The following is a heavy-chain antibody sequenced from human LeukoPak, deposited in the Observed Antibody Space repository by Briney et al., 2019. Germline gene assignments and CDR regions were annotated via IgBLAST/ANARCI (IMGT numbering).Heavy chain of an antibody. V-gene: IGHV4-34*01. D-gene: IGHD2-15*01. J-gene: IGHJ6*02. CDR2: INHSGST. CDR3: ARWVVAATEYYYYGMDV. CDR1: GGSISGYY. Sequence: PSETLSLTCTVSGGSISGYYWSWVRQPPGKGLEWIGEINHSGSTNYNPSLKSRVTISVDTSKNQFSLKLSSVTAADTAVYYCARWVVAATEYYYYGMDVWGQGTTVTVSS.